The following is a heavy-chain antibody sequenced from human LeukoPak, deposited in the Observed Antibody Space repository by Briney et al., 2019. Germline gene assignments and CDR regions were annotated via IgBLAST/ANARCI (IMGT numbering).Heavy chain of an antibody. Sequence: SETLSLTCTVSGGSISSYYWSWLRQPPGKGLEYIGYTHYSGSTNYNPSLKSRVTISVDTSKNQFSLKLSSVTAADTAVYYCARRRGEYYYGSGRRGSFDYWGQGTLVTVSS. V-gene: IGHV4-59*12. CDR3: ARRRGEYYYGSGRRGSFDY. CDR1: GGSISSYY. J-gene: IGHJ4*02. D-gene: IGHD3-10*01. CDR2: THYSGST.